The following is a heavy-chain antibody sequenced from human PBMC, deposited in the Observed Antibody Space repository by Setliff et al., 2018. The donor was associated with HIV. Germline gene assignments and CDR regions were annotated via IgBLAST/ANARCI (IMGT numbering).Heavy chain of an antibody. V-gene: IGHV4-61*02. CDR3: ASLFHDTSAPWLYYFDY. Sequence: PSETLSLTCTVSGGSISSGSHYWSWIRQPAGKGLEWIGLIYTSGRTNYNPSLKGRVTISVDRSKNQFSLNLSSVTAADTALYYCASLFHDTSAPWLYYFDYWGQGTLVTVSS. J-gene: IGHJ4*02. CDR1: GGSISSGSHY. D-gene: IGHD3-22*01. CDR2: IYTSGRT.